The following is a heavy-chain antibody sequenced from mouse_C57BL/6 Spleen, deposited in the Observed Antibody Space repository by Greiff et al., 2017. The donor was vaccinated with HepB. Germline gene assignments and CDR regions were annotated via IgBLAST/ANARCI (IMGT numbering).Heavy chain of an antibody. Sequence: ESGPGLVKPSQSLSLTCSVTGYSITSGYYWNWIRQFPGNKLEWMGYISYDGSNNYNPSLKNRISITRDTSKNQFFLKLNSVTTEDTATYYCARGPDFYYGSPYLDYWGQGTTLTVSS. CDR3: ARGPDFYYGSPYLDY. V-gene: IGHV3-6*01. CDR2: ISYDGSN. CDR1: GYSITSGYY. J-gene: IGHJ2*01. D-gene: IGHD1-1*01.